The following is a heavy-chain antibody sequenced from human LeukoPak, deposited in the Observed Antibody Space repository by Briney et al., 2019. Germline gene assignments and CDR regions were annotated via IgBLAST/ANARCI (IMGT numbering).Heavy chain of an antibody. CDR3: AAVVEMATKPNAFDI. J-gene: IGHJ3*02. V-gene: IGHV1-69*13. D-gene: IGHD5-24*01. Sequence: ASVKVSCKASGGTFSSYAISWVRQAPGQGLEWMGGIIPIFGTANYAQKFQGRVTITSDESTSTAYTEPSSLRSEDTAVYYCAAVVEMATKPNAFDIWGQGTMVTVSS. CDR2: IIPIFGTA. CDR1: GGTFSSYA.